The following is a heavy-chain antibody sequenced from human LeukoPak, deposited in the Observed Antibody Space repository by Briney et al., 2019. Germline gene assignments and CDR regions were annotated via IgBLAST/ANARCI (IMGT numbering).Heavy chain of an antibody. CDR2: INPSGGST. CDR1: GYTFTIYY. D-gene: IGHD2-2*01. V-gene: IGHV1-46*01. J-gene: IGHJ4*02. CDR3: ATLGYCSSTSCYAGDY. Sequence: ASVTLSCTSSGYTFTIYYMHWVRQAPGQGLEWMGIINPSGGSTSYAQKFQGRVTMTRDTSTSTVYMELSSLGSEDTAVYYCATLGYCSSTSCYAGDYWGQGTLVTVSS.